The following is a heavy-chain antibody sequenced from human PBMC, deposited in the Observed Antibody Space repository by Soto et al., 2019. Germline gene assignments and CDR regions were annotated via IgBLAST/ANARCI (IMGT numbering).Heavy chain of an antibody. Sequence: SETLSLTCAVYGGSFSGYYWSWIRQPPGKGLEWIGEINHSGSTNYNPSLKSRVTISVDTSKNQFSLKLSSVTAADTAVYYCARGAREVIIKDYVWGSYRPSAYYFDYWGQGTLVTVSS. J-gene: IGHJ4*02. CDR3: ARGAREVIIKDYVWGSYRPSAYYFDY. CDR2: INHSGST. CDR1: GGSFSGYY. D-gene: IGHD3-16*02. V-gene: IGHV4-34*01.